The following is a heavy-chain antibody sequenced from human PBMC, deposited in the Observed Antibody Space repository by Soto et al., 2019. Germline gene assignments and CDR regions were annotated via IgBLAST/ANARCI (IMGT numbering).Heavy chain of an antibody. Sequence: SETLSLTCTVSGGSISSSSYYWGWIRQPPGKGLEWIGSIYYSGSTYYNPSLKSRVTISVDTSKNQFSLKLSSVTAADTAVYYCARQGIQVATTFDYWGQGTLVTVSS. CDR2: IYYSGST. D-gene: IGHD5-12*01. V-gene: IGHV4-39*01. CDR3: ARQGIQVATTFDY. J-gene: IGHJ4*02. CDR1: GGSISSSSYY.